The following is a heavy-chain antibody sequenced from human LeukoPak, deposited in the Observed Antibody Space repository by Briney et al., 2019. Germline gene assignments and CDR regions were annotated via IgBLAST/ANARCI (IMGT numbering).Heavy chain of an antibody. CDR3: AKPSGYDRRGDAFDI. Sequence: PGGSLRLSCAASGFTFDDYAMQWVRHAPGKGLEWVSGISWNSGSIGYADSVKGRFTISRDNAKNSLYLQMNSLRAEDTALYYCAKPSGYDRRGDAFDIWGQGTMVTVSS. J-gene: IGHJ3*02. CDR1: GFTFDDYA. D-gene: IGHD5-12*01. CDR2: ISWNSGSI. V-gene: IGHV3-9*01.